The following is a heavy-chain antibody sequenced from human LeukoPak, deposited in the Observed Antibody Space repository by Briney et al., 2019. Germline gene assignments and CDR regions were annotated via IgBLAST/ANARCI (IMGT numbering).Heavy chain of an antibody. J-gene: IGHJ3*02. CDR3: ARGPHSSDPNI. V-gene: IGHV3-21*01. CDR1: GFTFSGYW. CDR2: ISSSSSYI. D-gene: IGHD6-19*01. Sequence: GGSLRLSCAASGFTFSGYWMSWVRQAPGKGLEWVSSISSSSSYIYYADSVKGRFTISRDNAKNSLYLQMNSLRAEDTAVYYCARGPHSSDPNIWGQGTMVTVSS.